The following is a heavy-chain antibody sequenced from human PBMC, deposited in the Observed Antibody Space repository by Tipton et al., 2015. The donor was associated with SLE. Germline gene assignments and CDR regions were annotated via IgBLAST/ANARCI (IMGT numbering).Heavy chain of an antibody. J-gene: IGHJ4*02. CDR1: GGSISSSSYY. V-gene: IGHV4-39*07. D-gene: IGHD1-26*01. Sequence: TLSLTCTVSGGSISSSSYYWGWIRQPPGKGLEWIGSIYYSGSTYCNPSLKSRVTISVDTSKNQFSLKLSSVTAADTAVYYCARGPDGWELRHFDYWGQGTLITVSS. CDR3: ARGPDGWELRHFDY. CDR2: IYYSGST.